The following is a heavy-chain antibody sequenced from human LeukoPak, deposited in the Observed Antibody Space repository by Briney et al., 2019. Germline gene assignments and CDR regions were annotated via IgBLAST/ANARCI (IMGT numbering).Heavy chain of an antibody. CDR2: IHYTGGT. CDR1: GGSISGYY. CDR3: ARQIASAGTAGFDF. Sequence: SETLSLTCAVYGGSISGYYWSWIRQPPGKGLEWVGEIHYTGGTSYNPSLKSRATISIDTSKNQLSLKLSSVTAADTAVYYCARQIASAGTAGFDFWGQGALVTVSS. V-gene: IGHV4-34*01. D-gene: IGHD6-13*01. J-gene: IGHJ4*02.